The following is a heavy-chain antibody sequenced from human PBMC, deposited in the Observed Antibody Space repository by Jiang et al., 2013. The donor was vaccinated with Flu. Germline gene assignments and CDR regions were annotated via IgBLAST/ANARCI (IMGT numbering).Heavy chain of an antibody. D-gene: IGHD6-19*01. CDR2: ISSSSSYI. V-gene: IGHV3-21*01. CDR1: GFTFSSYS. Sequence: VQLLESGGGVVQPGRSLRLSCAASGFTFSSYSMNWVRQAPGKGLEWVSSISSSSSYIYYADSVKGRFTISRDNAKNSLYLQMNSLRAEDTAVYYCARDRWSSIAVAGTSYYYGMDVWGQGTTVTVSS. J-gene: IGHJ6*02. CDR3: ARDRWSSIAVAGTSYYYGMDV.